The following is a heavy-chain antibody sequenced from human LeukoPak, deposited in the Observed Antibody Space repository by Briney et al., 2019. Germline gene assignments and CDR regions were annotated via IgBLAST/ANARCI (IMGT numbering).Heavy chain of an antibody. V-gene: IGHV3-23*01. CDR2: ISGSGGST. CDR3: AKTSGITGTTRNAFDI. Sequence: GGSLRLSCAASGFTFSSYAMSWVRQAPGKGLEWVSAISGSGGSTYYADSVKGRFTISRDNSKDTLYLQMNSLRAEDTAVYYCAKTSGITGTTRNAFDIWGQGTMVTVSS. CDR1: GFTFSSYA. D-gene: IGHD1-7*01. J-gene: IGHJ3*02.